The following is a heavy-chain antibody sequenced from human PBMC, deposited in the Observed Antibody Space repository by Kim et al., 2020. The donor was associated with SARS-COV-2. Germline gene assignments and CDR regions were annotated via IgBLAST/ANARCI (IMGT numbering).Heavy chain of an antibody. V-gene: IGHV4-39*01. D-gene: IGHD2-2*03. CDR1: GDSISGRTYC. CDR2: NCYTGNI. CDR3: TKQGIVDSGKWIADQ. Sequence: SETLSLTCSVSGDSISGRTYCWGWIRQPPGKGLEWIGTNCYTGNIYYNPSLKSRVTISVRTSDNQFSLKLTSVTAADTALYYCTKQGIVDSGKWIADQWGRGTLVSVSS. J-gene: IGHJ4*02.